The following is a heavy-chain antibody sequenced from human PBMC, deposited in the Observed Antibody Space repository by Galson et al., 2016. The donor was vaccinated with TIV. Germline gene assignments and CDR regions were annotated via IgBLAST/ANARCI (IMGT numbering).Heavy chain of an antibody. J-gene: IGHJ4*02. CDR2: ISASNGDT. Sequence: KASCKASGYTFGNYGISWMRQAPGQGLEWVGWISASNGDTNYARKFQGRITMTKDTFTSTVFMELRSLRSEDTAVFYCARESDCSCGTCYSRAFDDWGQGTPVTVSS. V-gene: IGHV1-18*04. CDR1: GYTFGNYG. D-gene: IGHD2-15*01. CDR3: ARESDCSCGTCYSRAFDD.